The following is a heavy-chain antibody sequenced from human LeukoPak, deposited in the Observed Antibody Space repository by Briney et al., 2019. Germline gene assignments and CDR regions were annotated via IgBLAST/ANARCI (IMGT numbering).Heavy chain of an antibody. CDR2: ISGSGGST. V-gene: IGHV3-23*01. J-gene: IGHJ4*02. Sequence: GGSLRLSCAASGFTFSSYGMSWVRQAPGKGLEWVSAISGSGGSTYYADSVKGRFTISRDNSKNTLYLQMNSLRAEDTAVYYCARGRCNTGTCYIFDYWGQGTLVTVSS. D-gene: IGHD2-8*01. CDR3: ARGRCNTGTCYIFDY. CDR1: GFTFSSYG.